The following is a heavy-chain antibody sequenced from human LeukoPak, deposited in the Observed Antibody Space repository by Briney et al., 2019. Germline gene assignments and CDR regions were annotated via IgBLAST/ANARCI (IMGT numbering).Heavy chain of an antibody. CDR2: INAGNGNT. Sequence: ASVKVPCKASGYTFTNYAMNWVRQAPGQRLEWMGWINAGNGNTKSSQRFQDRVTITRDTSASTAYMELNSLRSEDTAVYYCTRGIWSSHNKDYYFDYWGQGSLVTVSS. CDR1: GYTFTNYA. D-gene: IGHD2-2*01. V-gene: IGHV1-3*01. CDR3: TRGIWSSHNKDYYFDY. J-gene: IGHJ4*02.